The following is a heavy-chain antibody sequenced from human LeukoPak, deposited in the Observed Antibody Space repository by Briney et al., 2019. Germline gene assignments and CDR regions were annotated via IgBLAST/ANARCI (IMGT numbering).Heavy chain of an antibody. CDR3: AGEMRVDYGMDV. CDR2: INHSGST. D-gene: IGHD3-10*01. V-gene: IGHV4-34*01. CDR1: GGSFSGYY. Sequence: SETLSLNCAVYGGSFSGYYWSWIRQPPGKGLEWIGEINHSGSTNYNPSLKSRVTISVDTSKNQFSLKLSSVTAADTAVYYCAGEMRVDYGMDVWGQGTTVTVSS. J-gene: IGHJ6*02.